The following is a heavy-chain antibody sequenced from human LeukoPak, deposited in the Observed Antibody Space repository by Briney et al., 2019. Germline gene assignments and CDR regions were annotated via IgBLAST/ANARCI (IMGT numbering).Heavy chain of an antibody. D-gene: IGHD5-24*01. CDR2: IYPGDSDT. J-gene: IGHJ4*02. Sequence: GESLKISCKGSGYNFANYWIAWVRQMPGKGPEWMGIIYPGDSDTRYSPSFQGQVTISADKSISTAYLQWRSLKASDTAMYYCARQRDGYSDYWGQGTLVTVSS. V-gene: IGHV5-51*03. CDR3: ARQRDGYSDY. CDR1: GYNFANYW.